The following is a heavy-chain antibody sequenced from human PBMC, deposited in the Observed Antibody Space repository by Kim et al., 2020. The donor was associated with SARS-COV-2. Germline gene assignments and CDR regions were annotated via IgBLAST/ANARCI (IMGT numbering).Heavy chain of an antibody. CDR1: GGSISSSSYY. CDR2: IYYSGST. CDR3: ARHRDSYGGWFDP. V-gene: IGHV4-39*01. J-gene: IGHJ5*02. Sequence: SETLSLTCTVSGGSISSSSYYWGWIRQPPGKGLEWIGSIYYSGSTYYNPSLKSRVTISVDTSKNQFSLKLSSVTAADTAVYYCARHRDSYGGWFDPWGQGTLVTVSS. D-gene: IGHD5-18*01.